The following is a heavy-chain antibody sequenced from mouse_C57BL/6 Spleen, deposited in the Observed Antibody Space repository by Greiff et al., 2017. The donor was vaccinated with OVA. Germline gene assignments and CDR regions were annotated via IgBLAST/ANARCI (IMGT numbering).Heavy chain of an antibody. V-gene: IGHV6-3*01. Sequence: EVQLVESGGGLVQPGGSMKLSCVASGFTFSNYWMNWVRQSPEKGLEWVAQIRLKSDNYATHYAESVKGRFTISRDDSKSSVYLQMNNLRAEDTGIYYCTGGNWAFDYWGQGTTLTVSS. D-gene: IGHD4-1*01. J-gene: IGHJ2*01. CDR3: TGGNWAFDY. CDR1: GFTFSNYW. CDR2: IRLKSDNYAT.